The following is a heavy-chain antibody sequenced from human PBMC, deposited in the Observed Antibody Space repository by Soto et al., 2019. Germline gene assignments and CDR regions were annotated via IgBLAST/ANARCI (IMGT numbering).Heavy chain of an antibody. CDR2: ISAYNGNT. Sequence: ASVKVSCKASGYTFTSYGISWVRQAPGQGLEWMGWISAYNGNTNYAQKLQGRVTMTTDTSTSTAYMELRSLRSDDTAVYYCARDPRVWFGEFDGYYFDYWGQGTLVTAPQ. CDR1: GYTFTSYG. J-gene: IGHJ4*02. V-gene: IGHV1-18*04. CDR3: ARDPRVWFGEFDGYYFDY. D-gene: IGHD3-10*01.